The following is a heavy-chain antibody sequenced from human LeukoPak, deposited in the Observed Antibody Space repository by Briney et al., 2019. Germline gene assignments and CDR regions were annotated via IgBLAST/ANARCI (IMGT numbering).Heavy chain of an antibody. CDR3: ARDLGSSYGPPTYFDY. CDR1: GFTFSSYA. D-gene: IGHD5-18*01. Sequence: GGSLRLSCAASGFTFSSYAMSWVRQAPGKGLEWVSAISGSGGSTYYADSVKGRFTISRDNAKNSLYLQMNSLRAEDTAVYYCARDLGSSYGPPTYFDYWGQGTLVTVSS. V-gene: IGHV3-23*01. J-gene: IGHJ4*02. CDR2: ISGSGGST.